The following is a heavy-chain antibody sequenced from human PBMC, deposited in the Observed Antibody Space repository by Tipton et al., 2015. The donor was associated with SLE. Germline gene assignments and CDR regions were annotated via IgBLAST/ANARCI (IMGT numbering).Heavy chain of an antibody. Sequence: GSLRLSCVGSGFTFRSYWMHWVRRAPGNGLLWVSRINSDGSSTLYADSVKGRFTISRDNAKNTLYLQMNSLRPEDTAVYYCVRTRASYYMDVWGKGTTVTVSS. CDR3: VRTRASYYMDV. J-gene: IGHJ6*03. CDR1: GFTFRSYW. V-gene: IGHV3-74*01. CDR2: INSDGSST.